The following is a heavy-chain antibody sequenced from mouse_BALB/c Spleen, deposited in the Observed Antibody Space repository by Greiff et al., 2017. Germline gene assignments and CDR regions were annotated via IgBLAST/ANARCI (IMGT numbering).Heavy chain of an antibody. V-gene: IGHV5-4*02. Sequence: EVQVVESGGGLVKPGGSLKLSCAASGFTFSDYYMYWVRQTPEKRLEWVATISDGGSYTYYPDSVKGRFTISRDNAKNNLYLQMSSLKSEDTAMYYCARGDGTRKNFDYWGQGTTLTVSS. J-gene: IGHJ2*01. D-gene: IGHD3-3*01. CDR3: ARGDGTRKNFDY. CDR2: ISDGGSYT. CDR1: GFTFSDYY.